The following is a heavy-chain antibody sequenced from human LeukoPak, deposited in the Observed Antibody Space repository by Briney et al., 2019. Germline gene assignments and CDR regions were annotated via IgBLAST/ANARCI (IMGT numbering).Heavy chain of an antibody. J-gene: IGHJ1*01. Sequence: PGGSLRLSCAASGFTFDDYAMHWVRQAPGKGLEWVSLISGDGGSTYYADSVKGRFTISRDNSKNSLYLQTNSLRTEDTALYYCAKVFGRDGHFQHWGQGTLVTVSS. V-gene: IGHV3-43*02. CDR1: GFTFDDYA. CDR3: AKVFGRDGHFQH. D-gene: IGHD5-24*01. CDR2: ISGDGGST.